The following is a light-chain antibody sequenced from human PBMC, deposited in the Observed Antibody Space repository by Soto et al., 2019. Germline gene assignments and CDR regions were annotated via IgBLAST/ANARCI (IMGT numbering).Light chain of an antibody. CDR2: GAF. CDR3: QQYDKWPYT. Sequence: EVVLTQSPATLSVSPGERATLSCRTSQSVGNNLAWYQQKPGQAPRLLMYGAFIRAPRLPVGFRGTGSGTEFTLTISGLQSEDVALYYCQQYDKWPYTFGQGTKLETK. CDR1: QSVGNN. J-gene: IGKJ2*01. V-gene: IGKV3-15*01.